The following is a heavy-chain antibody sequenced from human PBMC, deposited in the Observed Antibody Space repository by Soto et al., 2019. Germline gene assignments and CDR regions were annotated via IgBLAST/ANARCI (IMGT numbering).Heavy chain of an antibody. CDR1: GFSVSTNY. V-gene: IGHV3-53*01. CDR3: ANDPPGSWAHS. Sequence: GSLRLTCAASGFSVSTNYMSWFRQVAGKGMDCVSIIYAGSPTFNADPVKGRFTFSRHISKNTVYLQMNSLSADDTAMYLCANDPPGSWAHSWGQGTLVTVSS. CDR2: IYAGSPT. D-gene: IGHD1-26*01. J-gene: IGHJ4*02.